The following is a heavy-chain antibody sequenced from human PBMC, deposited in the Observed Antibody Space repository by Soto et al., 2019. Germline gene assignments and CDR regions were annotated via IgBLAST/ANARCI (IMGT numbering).Heavy chain of an antibody. J-gene: IGHJ6*03. CDR2: MNPNSGNT. CDR3: ARSKARITIFGVVDYYYYMGV. V-gene: IGHV1-8*01. Sequence: QVQLVQSGAEVKKPGASVKISCKASGYTFTSYDINWVRQATGQGLESMGWMNPNSGNTGYAQKFQGRVTMTRNTTISTAYMELSSLRSEDTAVYYCARSKARITIFGVVDYYYYMGVWGKGTTVTVSS. CDR1: GYTFTSYD. D-gene: IGHD3-3*01.